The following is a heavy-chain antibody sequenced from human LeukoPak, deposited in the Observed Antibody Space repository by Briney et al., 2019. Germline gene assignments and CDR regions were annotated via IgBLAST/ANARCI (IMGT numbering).Heavy chain of an antibody. Sequence: GGSLRLSCAASGFTFSSYGMHWVRQAPGKGLEWVAFISNDGSNKYYADSVKGRFTISRDNSKNTLYLQLSAEDTAVYYCAGTVSYFQHWGQGALVTVSS. CDR1: GFTFSSYG. CDR2: ISNDGSNK. CDR3: AGTVSYFQH. D-gene: IGHD4-11*01. V-gene: IGHV3-30*03. J-gene: IGHJ1*01.